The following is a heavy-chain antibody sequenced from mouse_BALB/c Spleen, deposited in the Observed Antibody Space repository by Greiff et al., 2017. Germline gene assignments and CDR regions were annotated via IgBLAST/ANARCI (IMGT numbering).Heavy chain of an antibody. CDR2: INSNGGST. V-gene: IGHV5-6-3*01. D-gene: IGHD2-3*01. CDR3: ARIYDGYYDAMDY. J-gene: IGHJ4*01. Sequence: EVNVVESGGGLVQPGGSLKLSCAASGFTFSSYGMSWVRQTPDKRLELVATINSNGGSTYYPDSVKGRFTISRDNAKNTLYLQMSSLKSEDTAMYYCARIYDGYYDAMDYWGQGTSVTVSS. CDR1: GFTFSSYG.